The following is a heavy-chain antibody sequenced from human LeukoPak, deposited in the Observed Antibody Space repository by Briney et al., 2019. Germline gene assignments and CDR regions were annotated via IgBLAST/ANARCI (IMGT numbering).Heavy chain of an antibody. D-gene: IGHD1-1*01. CDR2: IYTSGST. V-gene: IGHV4-61*02. CDR1: GGSISSGSYY. J-gene: IGHJ3*02. Sequence: PSQTLSLTCTVSGGSISSGSYYWSWIRQPAGKGLEWIGRIYTSGSTNYNPSLKSRVTISVDTPKNQFSLKLSSVTAADTAVYYCARTGLDAFDIWGQGTMVTVSP. CDR3: ARTGLDAFDI.